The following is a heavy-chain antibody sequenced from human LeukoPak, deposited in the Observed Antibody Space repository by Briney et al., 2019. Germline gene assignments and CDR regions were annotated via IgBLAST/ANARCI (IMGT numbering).Heavy chain of an antibody. CDR1: GFTFSSYS. Sequence: GGSLRLSCAAPGFTFSSYSMNWVRQAPGKGLEWVSSISSSSSYIYYADSVKGRFTISRDNSKNTLYLQMNSLRAEDTAVYYCARDRGSSSWYFLDYWGQGTLVTVSS. J-gene: IGHJ4*02. V-gene: IGHV3-21*01. CDR3: ARDRGSSSWYFLDY. D-gene: IGHD6-13*01. CDR2: ISSSSSYI.